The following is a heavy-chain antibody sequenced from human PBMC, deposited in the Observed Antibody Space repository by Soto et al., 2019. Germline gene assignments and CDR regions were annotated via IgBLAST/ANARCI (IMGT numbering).Heavy chain of an antibody. J-gene: IGHJ6*02. CDR3: AKDLPKMTTVTKTITYYYYGMDV. V-gene: IGHV3-30*18. CDR1: EFTFSSYG. CDR2: ISYDGSNK. Sequence: QVQLVESGGGVVQPGRSLRLSCAASEFTFSSYGMHWVRQAPGKGLEWVAVISYDGSNKYYADSVKGRFTISRDNSKNTLYLQMNSLRAEDTAVYYCAKDLPKMTTVTKTITYYYYGMDVWGQGTTVTVSS. D-gene: IGHD4-17*01.